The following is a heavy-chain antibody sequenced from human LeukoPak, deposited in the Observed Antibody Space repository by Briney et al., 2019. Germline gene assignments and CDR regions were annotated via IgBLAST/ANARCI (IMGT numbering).Heavy chain of an antibody. D-gene: IGHD6-19*01. V-gene: IGHV5-51*01. Sequence: GESLKISCRGFGYSFTNSWSGWVRQMPGKGLEWLGIIYPGDSDTRYSPSFQGQVTISADKSISTAYLQWSRLKASDAAMYYCARRYSSGTIFDYWGQGTLITVSS. CDR2: IYPGDSDT. CDR3: ARRYSSGTIFDY. CDR1: GYSFTNSW. J-gene: IGHJ4*02.